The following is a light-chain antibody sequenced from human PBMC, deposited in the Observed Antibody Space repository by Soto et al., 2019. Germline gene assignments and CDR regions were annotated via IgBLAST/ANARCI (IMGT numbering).Light chain of an antibody. V-gene: IGLV2-14*01. J-gene: IGLJ2*01. CDR3: SSYTSVTIVV. Sequence: QSALTQPRSVSGSPGQSVTISCTGTSRDVGGYNYVSWYQHHPGKAPKLMIYGVTNRPSGVSNRFSGSKSGNTASLTISGLQAEDEADYYCSSYTSVTIVVFGGGTKLTVL. CDR1: SRDVGGYNY. CDR2: GVT.